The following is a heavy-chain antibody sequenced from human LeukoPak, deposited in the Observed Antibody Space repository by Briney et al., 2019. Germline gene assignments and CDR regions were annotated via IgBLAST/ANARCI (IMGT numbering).Heavy chain of an antibody. Sequence: SVKVSCKASGGTFGSYAISWVRQAPGQGLEWMGRIIPIFGTANYAQKFQGRVTITTDESTSTAYMELSSLRSEDTAVYYCARDDYGDHFDYWGQGTLVTVSS. D-gene: IGHD4-17*01. CDR2: IIPIFGTA. CDR3: ARDDYGDHFDY. V-gene: IGHV1-69*05. J-gene: IGHJ4*02. CDR1: GGTFGSYA.